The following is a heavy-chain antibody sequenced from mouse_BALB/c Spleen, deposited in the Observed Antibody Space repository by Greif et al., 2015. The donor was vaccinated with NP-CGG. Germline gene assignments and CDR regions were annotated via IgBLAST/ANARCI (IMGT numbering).Heavy chain of an antibody. CDR1: GDSITSGY. V-gene: IGHV3-8*02. J-gene: IGHJ4*01. D-gene: IGHD2-1*01. Sequence: VHLQQSGPSLVKPSQTLSLTCSVTGDSITSGYWNWIRKFPGNKLEYMGYISYSGSTYYNPSLKSRISITRDTSKNXYYLQLNSVTTEDTATYYCARSPYGNYAMDYWGQGTSVTVSS. CDR3: ARSPYGNYAMDY. CDR2: ISYSGST.